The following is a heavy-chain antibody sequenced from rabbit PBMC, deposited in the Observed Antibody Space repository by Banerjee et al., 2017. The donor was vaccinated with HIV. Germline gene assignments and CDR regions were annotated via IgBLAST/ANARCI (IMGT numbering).Heavy chain of an antibody. Sequence: QEQLVEYGGDLVQPEGSLTLTCTASGFSFSTNWICWVRQAPGKGLEWIACIYAGSSGSAYYASWAKGRFTISKTSSTTVTLQMTSLTAADMATYFCASASSSGYYGYYFNLWGPGTLVTVS. CDR3: ASASSSGYYGYYFNL. CDR2: IYAGSSGSA. CDR1: GFSFSTNW. J-gene: IGHJ4*01. D-gene: IGHD1-1*01. V-gene: IGHV1S45*01.